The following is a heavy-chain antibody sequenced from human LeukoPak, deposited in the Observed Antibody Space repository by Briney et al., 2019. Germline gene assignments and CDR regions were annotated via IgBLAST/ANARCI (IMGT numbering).Heavy chain of an antibody. CDR3: ATLKDGVTIFDN. CDR2: INQDGSDK. D-gene: IGHD4-17*01. J-gene: IGHJ4*02. Sequence: GGSLRLSGAGSGMIFSCCWMSWVRQAPGKGLEWVASINQDGSDKRHADSVKGRFTISRDNAKSSVYLQMNSLRAEDTAVYYCATLKDGVTIFDNWGQGTLVTVSS. V-gene: IGHV3-7*01. CDR1: GMIFSCCW.